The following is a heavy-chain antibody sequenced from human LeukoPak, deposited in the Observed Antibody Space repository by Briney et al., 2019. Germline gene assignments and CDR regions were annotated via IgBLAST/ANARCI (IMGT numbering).Heavy chain of an antibody. J-gene: IGHJ6*02. CDR3: ARDEVNWRWSYYGMDV. Sequence: SQTLSLTCTVSGGSISSGGYYWSWIRQHPGKGLEWIGYIYYSGSTYYNPSLKSRVTISVDTSKNQFSLKLSSVTAADTAVYYCARDEVNWRWSYYGMDVWGQGTTVTVSS. CDR2: IYYSGST. CDR1: GGSISSGGYY. D-gene: IGHD2-8*02. V-gene: IGHV4-31*03.